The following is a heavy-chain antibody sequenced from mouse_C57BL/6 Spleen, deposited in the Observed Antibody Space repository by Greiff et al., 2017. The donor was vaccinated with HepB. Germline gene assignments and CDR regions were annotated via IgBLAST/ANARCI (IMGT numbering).Heavy chain of an antibody. CDR2: ISNLAYSI. V-gene: IGHV5-15*01. CDR1: GFTFSDYG. CDR3: ARHGGGFDY. Sequence: EVQLVESGGGLVQPGGSLKLSCAASGFTFSDYGMAWVRQAPRKGPEWVAFISNLAYSIYYADTVTGRFTISRENAKNTLYLEMSSLRSEDTAMYYCARHGGGFDYWGQGTTLTVSS. J-gene: IGHJ2*01.